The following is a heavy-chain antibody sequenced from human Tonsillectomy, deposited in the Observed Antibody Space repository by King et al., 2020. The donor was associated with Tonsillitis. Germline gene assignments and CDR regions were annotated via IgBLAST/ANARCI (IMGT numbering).Heavy chain of an antibody. Sequence: QLQESGPGLVKPSETLSLTCTVSGGSISSYYWSWIRQSPGKGLEWIGYMFYSGSTKYNPSLKSRVTISLDTSKNQFSLKLNSVTAADTAVYYCVRAPTGPYWYFDLWGRGTLVTVSS. CDR1: GGSISSYY. V-gene: IGHV4-59*01. D-gene: IGHD1-1*01. J-gene: IGHJ2*01. CDR3: VRAPTGPYWYFDL. CDR2: MFYSGST.